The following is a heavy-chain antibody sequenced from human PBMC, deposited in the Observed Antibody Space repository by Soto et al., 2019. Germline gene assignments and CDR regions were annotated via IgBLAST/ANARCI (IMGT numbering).Heavy chain of an antibody. CDR2: ISNDGSKR. J-gene: IGHJ4*02. D-gene: IGHD6-19*01. CDR3: ASSIVVAGTDY. CDR1: GFIFSTYA. Sequence: PGGSLRLSCATSGFIFSTYAIHWVRQAPGKGLDWVAVISNDGSKRYYAQSVKGRFTISRDNSNNTVDLQMNSLRAEDTALYYCASSIVVAGTDYWGQGTLV. V-gene: IGHV3-30-3*01.